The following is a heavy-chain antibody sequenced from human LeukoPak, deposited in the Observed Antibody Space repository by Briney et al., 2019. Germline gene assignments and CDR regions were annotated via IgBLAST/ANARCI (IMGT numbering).Heavy chain of an antibody. Sequence: SETLSLTCTVSGGSISSSSYYWGWIRQPPGKGLEWIGSIYYSGSTYDNPSLKSRVTISVDTSKNQFSLKLSSVTASDTAVYYCARAREVAAAGTVDYWGQGTLVTVSS. J-gene: IGHJ4*02. CDR3: ARAREVAAAGTVDY. V-gene: IGHV4-39*07. D-gene: IGHD6-13*01. CDR1: GGSISSSSYY. CDR2: IYYSGST.